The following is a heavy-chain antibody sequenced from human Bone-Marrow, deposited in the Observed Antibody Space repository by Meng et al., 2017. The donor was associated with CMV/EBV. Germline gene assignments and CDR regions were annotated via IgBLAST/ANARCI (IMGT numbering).Heavy chain of an antibody. CDR2: ISYDGSNK. V-gene: IGHV3-30-3*01. CDR1: GFTFSSYA. CDR3: ARDQSGSYYLYYYGMDV. Sequence: GESLKISCAASGFTFSSYAMHWVRQAPGKGLEWVAVISYDGSNKYYADSVKGLFTISRDNSKNTLYLQMNSLRAEDTAVYYCARDQSGSYYLYYYGMDVWGQGTTVTVSS. J-gene: IGHJ6*02. D-gene: IGHD1-26*01.